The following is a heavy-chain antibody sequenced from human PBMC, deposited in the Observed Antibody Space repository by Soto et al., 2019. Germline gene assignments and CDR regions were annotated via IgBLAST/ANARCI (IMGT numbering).Heavy chain of an antibody. CDR2: ITSSSTDK. Sequence: GVSLRLSCTASGFTFSSHSMNWVRQAPGKGLEWISYITSSSTDKYDADSVKGRFTISRDNARNSLYLQMNNLRVDDTAVYYCASSGSYRFDYWGQGTLVTVSS. V-gene: IGHV3-48*01. J-gene: IGHJ4*02. D-gene: IGHD1-26*01. CDR3: ASSGSYRFDY. CDR1: GFTFSSHS.